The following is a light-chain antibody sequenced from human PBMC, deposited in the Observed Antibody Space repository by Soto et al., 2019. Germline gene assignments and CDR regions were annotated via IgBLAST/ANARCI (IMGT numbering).Light chain of an antibody. CDR2: GAS. CDR1: QSVSSN. Sequence: EIVMTQSPATLSVSPGERATLSSRASQSVSSNLAWYQQKPGQAPRLLIYGASTRATGIPARFSGSGSGTEFTLTISSLQSEDFAVYYCQQYNNWPPMAFGQGTKVEI. V-gene: IGKV3-15*01. J-gene: IGKJ1*01. CDR3: QQYNNWPPMA.